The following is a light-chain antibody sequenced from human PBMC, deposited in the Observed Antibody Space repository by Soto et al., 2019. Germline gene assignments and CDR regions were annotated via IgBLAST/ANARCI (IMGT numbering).Light chain of an antibody. CDR2: AVD. Sequence: QSALTQPASVSGSPGQSITISCTGTRSDVGGYKYVSWYQQHPSKAPKLMIYAVDTRPSGVSYRFSGFKFGNTASLTISGLQAEDEADYYCSSYTSSSSLVFGGGTKLTVL. J-gene: IGLJ3*02. CDR1: RSDVGGYKY. V-gene: IGLV2-14*01. CDR3: SSYTSSSSLV.